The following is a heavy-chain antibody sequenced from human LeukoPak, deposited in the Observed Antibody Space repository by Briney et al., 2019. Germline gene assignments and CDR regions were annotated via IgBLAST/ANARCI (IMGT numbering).Heavy chain of an antibody. V-gene: IGHV3-66*02. Sequence: GGSLRLSCAASGFTFSSYAMSWVRQAPGRGLEWVSLIYADGTTHYADSVKGRFTISRDNSKNTVYLQMNSVRPEDTAVYYCARGRAGTQAWVEFDPWGQGTLVTVSS. CDR3: ARGRAGTQAWVEFDP. D-gene: IGHD3-10*01. J-gene: IGHJ5*02. CDR2: IYADGTT. CDR1: GFTFSSYA.